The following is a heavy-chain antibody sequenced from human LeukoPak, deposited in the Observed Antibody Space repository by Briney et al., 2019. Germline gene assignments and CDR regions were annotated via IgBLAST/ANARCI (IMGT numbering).Heavy chain of an antibody. V-gene: IGHV1-69*05. D-gene: IGHD2-15*01. CDR2: IIPIFGTA. J-gene: IGHJ5*02. CDR3: AREVKEVAAGTGWFDP. CDR1: GGTFSSYA. Sequence: EASVKVSCKASGGTFSSYAISWVRQAPGQGLEWMGGIIPIFGTANYAQKFQGRVTITTDESTSTAYMELSSLRSEDTAVYYCAREVKEVAAGTGWFDPWGQGTLVTVSS.